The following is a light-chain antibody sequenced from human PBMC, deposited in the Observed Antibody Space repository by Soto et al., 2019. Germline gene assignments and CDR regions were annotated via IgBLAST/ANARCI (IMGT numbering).Light chain of an antibody. CDR1: GSDVGGYNF. J-gene: IGLJ1*01. CDR2: DVT. V-gene: IGLV2-14*03. Sequence: QSALTQPASVSGPPGQSITISCTGTGSDVGGYNFVSWFQHHPGKAPKLMIYDVTNRPSGVSNRFSASKSGNTASLTISGLQAEDEADYYCSSYTSSITPYVFGTGTKLTVL. CDR3: SSYTSSITPYV.